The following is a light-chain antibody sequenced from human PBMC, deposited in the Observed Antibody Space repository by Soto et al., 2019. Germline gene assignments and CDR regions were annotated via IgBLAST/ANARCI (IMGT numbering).Light chain of an antibody. V-gene: IGLV2-23*01. Sequence: QSALTQPASVSGSPGQSITISCTGSSSVVGSNRLVSWYQHHPGTVPKLIIYEGSKRPSGVSNRFSGSEPGNTASLTISGLQDEEEADYYCCSSEPNRTIVFGPGTKVTV. J-gene: IGLJ1*01. CDR3: CSSEPNRTIV. CDR1: SSVVGSNRL. CDR2: EGS.